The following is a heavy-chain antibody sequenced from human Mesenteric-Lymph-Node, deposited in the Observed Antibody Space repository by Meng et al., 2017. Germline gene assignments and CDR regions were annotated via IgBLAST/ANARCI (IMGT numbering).Heavy chain of an antibody. J-gene: IGHJ4*02. V-gene: IGHV3-21*04. CDR2: ISSSSDNI. CDR1: GFTFSSYR. D-gene: IGHD1-26*01. Sequence: GESLKISCAASGFTFSSYRMNWARQAPGKGLEWVSSISSSSDNIYYADSVKGRFTLSRDNSKNTVYLQMNSLRAEDTAVYYCANTRVGGMVEDYWGQGTLVTVSS. CDR3: ANTRVGGMVEDY.